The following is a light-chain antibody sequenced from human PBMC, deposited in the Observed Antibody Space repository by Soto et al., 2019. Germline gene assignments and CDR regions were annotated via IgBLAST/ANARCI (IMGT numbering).Light chain of an antibody. Sequence: IQMTQSPSSLSASVGNRGTITCQSSHDISDYLNWYHQKRGKAPKLLTYDASNLETGVPSRFSGGGSGTDFTLPISRLQPEDIAPYYCQPYNDLPRLGHGTKVDTK. V-gene: IGKV1-33*01. CDR1: HDISDY. CDR3: QPYNDLPR. J-gene: IGKJ3*01. CDR2: DAS.